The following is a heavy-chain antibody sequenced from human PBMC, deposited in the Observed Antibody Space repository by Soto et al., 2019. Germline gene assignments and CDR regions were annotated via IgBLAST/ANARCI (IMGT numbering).Heavy chain of an antibody. V-gene: IGHV4-59*08. CDR3: ARLHWGYYGSGSYYNPFDY. CDR1: GGSISSYY. Sequence: SETLSLTCTVSGGSISSYYWSWIRQPPGKGLEWIGYIYYSGSTNYNPSLKSRVTISVDTSKNQFSLKLSSVTAADTAVYYCARLHWGYYGSGSYYNPFDYWGQGTLVTVS. D-gene: IGHD3-10*01. CDR2: IYYSGST. J-gene: IGHJ4*02.